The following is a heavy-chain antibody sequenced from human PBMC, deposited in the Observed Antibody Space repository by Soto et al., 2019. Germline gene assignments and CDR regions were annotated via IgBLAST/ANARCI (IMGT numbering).Heavy chain of an antibody. Sequence: PSETLPLTCTVSGSSLSSEGYYWSWIRQHPGKGLEWIGYLHYSAPTDYNPSLKSRLTISVDKSKNEFYLKMRSVTAADTAVYCCAYLTGFTGDPGDSGQATFVTVSS. CDR1: GSSLSSEGYY. J-gene: IGHJ4*02. CDR3: AYLTGFTGDPGD. V-gene: IGHV4-31*03. CDR2: LHYSAPT. D-gene: IGHD2-8*02.